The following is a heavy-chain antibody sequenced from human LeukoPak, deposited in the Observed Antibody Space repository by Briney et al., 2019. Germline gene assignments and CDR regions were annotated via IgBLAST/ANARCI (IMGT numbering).Heavy chain of an antibody. CDR3: ARDSPSYDSSGYYLDY. J-gene: IGHJ4*02. V-gene: IGHV4-59*01. Sequence: SETLSLTCAVYGGSFSGYYWSWIRQPPGKGLEWIGYIYYSGSTNYNPSLKSRVTISVDTSKNQFSLKLSSVTAADTAVYYCARDSPSYDSSGYYLDYWGQGTLVTVSS. CDR1: GGSFSGYY. D-gene: IGHD3-22*01. CDR2: IYYSGST.